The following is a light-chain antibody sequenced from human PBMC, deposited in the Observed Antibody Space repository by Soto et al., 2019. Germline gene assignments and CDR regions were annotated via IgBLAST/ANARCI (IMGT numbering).Light chain of an antibody. CDR3: QQRSESIT. Sequence: EIVLTQSLDTMSLSPLEGAKVCCWASHSVTTHLAWFQQRPGQTPRLLIYDASTRAPGIPARFSGRGSGADFTLTISSLEPEDFAVYYCQQRSESITFGQGTRLEIK. J-gene: IGKJ5*01. CDR1: HSVTTH. V-gene: IGKV3-11*01. CDR2: DAS.